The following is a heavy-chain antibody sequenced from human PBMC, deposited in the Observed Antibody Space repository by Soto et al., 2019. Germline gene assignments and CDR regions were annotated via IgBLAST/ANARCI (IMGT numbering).Heavy chain of an antibody. Sequence: SESLSLTCAAFGGAITSCDAYSWSWIRQPPGKGLEWIGSISHTGSTSYYASLKSRLTMSVDKSKYQFPLRLSSLSSAYMACFCCARAVPPYFSTWFDRWGERILIAVSS. D-gene: IGHD4-4*01. V-gene: IGHV4-30-2*01. CDR2: ISHTGST. CDR1: GGAITSCDAYS. J-gene: IGHJ5*02. CDR3: ARAVPPYFSTWFDR.